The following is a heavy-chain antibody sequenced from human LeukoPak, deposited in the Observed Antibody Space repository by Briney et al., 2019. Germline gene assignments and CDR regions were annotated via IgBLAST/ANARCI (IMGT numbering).Heavy chain of an antibody. J-gene: IGHJ4*02. D-gene: IGHD6-19*01. CDR1: GGSISSGGYY. CDR2: IYHSGST. CDR3: ARAPTLSSSGGKGYFDY. Sequence: PSETLSLTCTVSGGSISSGGYYWSWIRQPPGKGLEWIGYIYHSGSTYYNPSLKSRVTISVDRSKNQFSLKLSSVTAADTAVYYCARAPTLSSSGGKGYFDYWGQGTLVIVSS. V-gene: IGHV4-30-2*01.